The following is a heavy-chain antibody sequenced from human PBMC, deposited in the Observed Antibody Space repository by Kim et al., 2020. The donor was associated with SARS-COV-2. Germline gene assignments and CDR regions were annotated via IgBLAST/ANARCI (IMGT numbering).Heavy chain of an antibody. CDR3: AKGGANMVRGVLDY. CDR1: GFTFDDYT. V-gene: IGHV3-43*01. Sequence: GGSLRLSCAASGFTFDDYTMHWVRQSPGKGLEWVSLISWDGGSTHYADSVKGRFTISRDNSKNSLYLQMNTLRIEDTALYYCAKGGANMVRGVLDYWGQGTLVTVSS. D-gene: IGHD3-10*01. J-gene: IGHJ4*02. CDR2: ISWDGGST.